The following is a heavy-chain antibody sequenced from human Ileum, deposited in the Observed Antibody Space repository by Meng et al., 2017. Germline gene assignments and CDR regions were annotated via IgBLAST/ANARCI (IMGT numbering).Heavy chain of an antibody. Sequence: GGSLRLSCAASGFSFSIYGMSWVRQAPGKGLEWVSSIRGSDGRTFYADSVKGRFTISSDSSKNTLFLQMNSLRAEDTAVYYCTKDTTAGDYFTSDYWGQGTQVTVSS. CDR1: GFSFSIYG. CDR2: IRGSDGRT. V-gene: IGHV3-23*01. CDR3: TKDTTAGDYFTSDY. J-gene: IGHJ4*03. D-gene: IGHD2-8*02.